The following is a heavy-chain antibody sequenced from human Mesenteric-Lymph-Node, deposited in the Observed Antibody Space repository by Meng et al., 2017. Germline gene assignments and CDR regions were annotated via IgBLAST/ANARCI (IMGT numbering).Heavy chain of an antibody. J-gene: IGHJ6*02. D-gene: IGHD6-13*01. Sequence: SVKVYCKASGGTFSSYAISWVRQAPGQGLEWMGGIIPIFGTANYAQKFQGRVTITTDESTSTAYMELSSLRSEDTAVYYCARVPRGTAAGANYYYYYGMDVWGQGTTVTVSS. V-gene: IGHV1-69*05. CDR1: GGTFSSYA. CDR3: ARVPRGTAAGANYYYYYGMDV. CDR2: IIPIFGTA.